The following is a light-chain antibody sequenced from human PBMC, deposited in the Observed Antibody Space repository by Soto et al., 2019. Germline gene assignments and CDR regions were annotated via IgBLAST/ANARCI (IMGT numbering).Light chain of an antibody. J-gene: IGKJ4*01. CDR3: QQYNSYSPLT. CDR1: QSIRNW. CDR2: KAS. V-gene: IGKV1-5*03. Sequence: DIQMTQSPSTLSASVGDRVTITCRASQSIRNWLAWYQQKPGKAPNLLIYKASTLESGVPSRFSGSGSGTECTLTISSLQPDDFATYYCQQYNSYSPLTFGGGTKVEIK.